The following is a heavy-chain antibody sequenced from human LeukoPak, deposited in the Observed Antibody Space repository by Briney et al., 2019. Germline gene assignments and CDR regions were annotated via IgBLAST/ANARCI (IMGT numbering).Heavy chain of an antibody. CDR2: ISAKNGKI. CDR3: ARDTEWEKNPDYFDY. D-gene: IGHD1-26*01. Sequence: GASVKVSCKASGYTFTSYGISWVRQAPGQGLEWMGWISAKNGKINYAQKVQGRITMTTDTSTSTAYMELRSLRSVDTAVYYCARDTEWEKNPDYFDYWGQGTLVTVSS. CDR1: GYTFTSYG. J-gene: IGHJ4*02. V-gene: IGHV1-18*01.